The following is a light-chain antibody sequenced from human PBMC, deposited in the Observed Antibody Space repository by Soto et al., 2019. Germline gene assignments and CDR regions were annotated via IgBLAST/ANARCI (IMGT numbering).Light chain of an antibody. CDR3: QQYGGSPFT. CDR2: NTF. V-gene: IGKV3-20*01. CDR1: QSFSTSY. J-gene: IGKJ3*01. Sequence: EIVLTQSPGTLSLSPGDRATLSCRASQSFSTSYLAWYQHKPGQAPRLLIYNTFTWATGIPDRFSGSGSGTDFTLTISRLEPEDFAVYYCQQYGGSPFTFGPGTEVDIK.